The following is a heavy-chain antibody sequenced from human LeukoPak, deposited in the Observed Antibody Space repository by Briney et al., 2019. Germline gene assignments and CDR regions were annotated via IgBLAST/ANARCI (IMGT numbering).Heavy chain of an antibody. J-gene: IGHJ4*02. V-gene: IGHV4-59*08. Sequence: SETLSLTCTVSGGSISSYYWSWIRQPPGKGLEWIGYIYYSGSTNYNPSLKSRVTISVDTSKNQFSLKLSSVTAADTAVYYCARAHYDYSLMYFDYWGQGTLVTVSS. CDR1: GGSISSYY. CDR3: ARAHYDYSLMYFDY. D-gene: IGHD4-11*01. CDR2: IYYSGST.